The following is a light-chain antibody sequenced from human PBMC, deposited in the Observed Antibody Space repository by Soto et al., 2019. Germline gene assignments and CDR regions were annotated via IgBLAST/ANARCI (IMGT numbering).Light chain of an antibody. CDR1: SXNIGSNT. J-gene: IGLJ1*01. V-gene: IGLV1-44*01. CDR3: AAWDDSLNGYV. Sequence: QSALTQPRSASGTPGQRVTIPCSGSSXNIGSNTVNWYQQLPGTAPKLLIYSNKQRPSGVPDRFSASKSGTSAALAISGLQSEDEADYYCAAWDDSLNGYVFGTGTKVTIL. CDR2: SNK.